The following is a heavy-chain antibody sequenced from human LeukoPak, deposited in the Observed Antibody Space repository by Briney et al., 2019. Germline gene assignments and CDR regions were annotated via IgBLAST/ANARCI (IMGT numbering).Heavy chain of an antibody. D-gene: IGHD3-9*01. CDR3: AKTTYDILTGYLLDLFDY. CDR2: ISGSGGST. Sequence: GGSLRLSCAASGFTFSSYAMSWVRQAPGKGLEWVSAISGSGGSTYYADSVKGRFTISRDNSKNTLYLQMNSLRAEDTAVYYCAKTTYDILTGYLLDLFDYWGQGTLVTVSS. J-gene: IGHJ4*02. V-gene: IGHV3-23*01. CDR1: GFTFSSYA.